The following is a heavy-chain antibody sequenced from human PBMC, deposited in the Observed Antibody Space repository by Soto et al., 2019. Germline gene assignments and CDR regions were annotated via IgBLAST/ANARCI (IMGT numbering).Heavy chain of an antibody. CDR1: GYTFTSYG. V-gene: IGHV1-18*01. CDR3: AWTKYNSGPGYHFDY. Sequence: ASVKVSCKASGYTFTSYGISWVRQAPGQGLEWMGWISAYNGNTNYAQKLQGRVTMTTDTSTSTAYMELRSLRSDDTAVYYCAWTKYNSGPGYHFDYWGQGTLVTVSS. J-gene: IGHJ4*02. D-gene: IGHD6-19*01. CDR2: ISAYNGNT.